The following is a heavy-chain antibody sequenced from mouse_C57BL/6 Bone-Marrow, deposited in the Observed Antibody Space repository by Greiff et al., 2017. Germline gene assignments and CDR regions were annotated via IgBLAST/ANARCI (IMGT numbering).Heavy chain of an antibody. CDR3: ARDGYDGAWFAF. CDR2: IDPSDSYT. CDR1: GYTFTSYW. Sequence: VQLQQPGAELVMPGASVKLSCKASGYTFTSYWMHWVKQRPGQGLEWIGEIDPSDSYTNYNQKFKGKSTMTVDKSSSTAYMQLSSLTSEDSAVYDCARDGYDGAWFAFGGQGKRVTVTA. D-gene: IGHD2-2*01. J-gene: IGHJ3*01. V-gene: IGHV1-69*01.